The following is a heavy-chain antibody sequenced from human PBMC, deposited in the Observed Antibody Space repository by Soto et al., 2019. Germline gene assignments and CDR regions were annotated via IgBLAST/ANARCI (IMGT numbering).Heavy chain of an antibody. V-gene: IGHV1-69*13. CDR2: IIPIFGTA. CDR1: GGAFSSYA. Sequence: SVKVSCKASGGAFSSYAISWVRQAPGQGLEWMGGIIPIFGTANYAQKFQGRVTITADESTSTAYMELSSLRSEDTAVYYCARGSAMGDPYYYYYGMDVWGQGTTVTVSS. J-gene: IGHJ6*02. D-gene: IGHD5-18*01. CDR3: ARGSAMGDPYYYYYGMDV.